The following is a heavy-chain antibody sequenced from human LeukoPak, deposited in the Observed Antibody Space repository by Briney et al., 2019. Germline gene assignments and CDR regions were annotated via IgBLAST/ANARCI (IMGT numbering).Heavy chain of an antibody. V-gene: IGHV3-13*01. CDR2: IHTAGDT. J-gene: IGHJ3*02. CDR1: GFTFSNYD. CDR3: ARGSCGYGDCYRALNI. D-gene: IGHD2-21*02. Sequence: GGSLRLSCAASGFTFSNYDMRWVRQATGEGLKWVSSIHTAGDTHYSGSAKGRFIISRENVKNSLYLQMNSLRAEDTAVYYCARGSCGYGDCYRALNIWGQGTIVTVSS.